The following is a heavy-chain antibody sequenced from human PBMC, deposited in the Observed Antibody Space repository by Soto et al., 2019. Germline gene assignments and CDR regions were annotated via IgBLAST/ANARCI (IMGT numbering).Heavy chain of an antibody. D-gene: IGHD7-27*01. V-gene: IGHV3-30-3*01. CDR3: ARVTGSLRTGAFDI. Sequence: QVQLVESGGGVVQPGRSLRLSCAASGFTFGSYAMHWVRQAPGKGLEWVAVISYDGSNKYYADSVKGRFTISRDNSKNTLYLQMNSLRAEDTAVYYCARVTGSLRTGAFDIWGQGTMVTVSS. J-gene: IGHJ3*02. CDR2: ISYDGSNK. CDR1: GFTFGSYA.